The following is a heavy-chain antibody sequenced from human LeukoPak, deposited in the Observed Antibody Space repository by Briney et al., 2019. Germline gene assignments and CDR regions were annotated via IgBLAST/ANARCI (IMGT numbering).Heavy chain of an antibody. Sequence: GGSLRLSCAASGFTFSSYSMNWVRQAPGKGLEWVSSISSSSSYIYYADTVKGRFTISRDNAKNSLYLQMNSLRAEDTALYYCARLGAYYYGSYFYYYMDVWGKGTTVTVSS. CDR2: ISSSSSYI. J-gene: IGHJ6*03. CDR1: GFTFSSYS. CDR3: ARLGAYYYGSYFYYYMDV. D-gene: IGHD3-10*01. V-gene: IGHV3-21*01.